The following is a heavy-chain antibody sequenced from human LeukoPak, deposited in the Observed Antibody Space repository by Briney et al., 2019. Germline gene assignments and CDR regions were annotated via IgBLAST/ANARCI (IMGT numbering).Heavy chain of an antibody. CDR1: GFRFGDYA. Sequence: GGSLRLSCTASGFRFGDYAMVWVRQAPGKGLEWVGFIRSKSYNETIIYAASVKGRFIISRDDSKSIAYLEMNRLKTEDTALYFCTREGEVNGPGDVFDFWGRGTMVPVSA. J-gene: IGHJ3*01. V-gene: IGHV3-49*04. CDR2: IRSKSYNETI. CDR3: TREGEVNGPGDVFDF. D-gene: IGHD3-10*01.